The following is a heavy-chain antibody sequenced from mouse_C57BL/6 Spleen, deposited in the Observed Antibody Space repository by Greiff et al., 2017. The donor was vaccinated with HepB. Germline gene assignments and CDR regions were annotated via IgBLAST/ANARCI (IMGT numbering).Heavy chain of an antibody. CDR3: ARMRLHYAMDY. CDR1: GFTFSDYG. Sequence: DVMLVESGGGLVKPGGSLKLSCAASGFTFSDYGMHWVRQAPEKGLEWVAYISSGSSTIYYADTVKGRFTISRDNAKNTLFLQMTSLRSEDTAMYYCARMRLHYAMDYWGQGTSVTVSS. V-gene: IGHV5-17*01. D-gene: IGHD2-4*01. CDR2: ISSGSSTI. J-gene: IGHJ4*01.